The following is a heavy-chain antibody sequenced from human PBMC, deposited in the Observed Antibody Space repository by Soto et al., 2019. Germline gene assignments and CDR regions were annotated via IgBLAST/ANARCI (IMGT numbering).Heavy chain of an antibody. D-gene: IGHD3-3*01. Sequence: ASVKVSCKASGGTFSSYAISWVQQAPGQGLEWMGGIIPIFGTANYAQKFQGRVTITADESTSTAYMELSSLRSEDTAVYYCARVENTIFGVANYYYYGMDVWGQGTTVTVSS. CDR1: GGTFSSYA. CDR2: IIPIFGTA. CDR3: ARVENTIFGVANYYYYGMDV. V-gene: IGHV1-69*13. J-gene: IGHJ6*02.